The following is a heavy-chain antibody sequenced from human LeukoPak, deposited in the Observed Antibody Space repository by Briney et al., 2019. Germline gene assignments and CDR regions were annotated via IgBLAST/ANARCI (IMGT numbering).Heavy chain of an antibody. V-gene: IGHV3-23*01. J-gene: IGHJ4*02. Sequence: PGGSLRLSCAASGFTLSSYAMSWVRQAPGKGLEWVSGISGSGGSTYDADSVKGRFTISRDNPKNTLYLQMDSLRAEDTAVYYCAKEGRDGYNSFDYWGQGTLVTVSS. CDR3: AKEGRDGYNSFDY. CDR2: ISGSGGST. CDR1: GFTLSSYA. D-gene: IGHD5-24*01.